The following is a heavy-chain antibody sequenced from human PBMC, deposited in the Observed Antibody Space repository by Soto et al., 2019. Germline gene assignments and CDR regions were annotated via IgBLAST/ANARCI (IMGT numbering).Heavy chain of an antibody. CDR2: INAGNGNT. CDR1: GYTFTNYA. CDR3: ARGGSLYWYFDL. V-gene: IGHV1-3*01. J-gene: IGHJ2*01. Sequence: QVQLVQSGAEVKKPGASVKVSCKASGYTFTNYAMHWVRQAPGQRLEWMGWINAGNGNTKYSQKFQGRVTITRDTSASTAYMELSSLRSEDTAVYYCARGGSLYWYFDLWGRCTPVTVSS. D-gene: IGHD1-26*01.